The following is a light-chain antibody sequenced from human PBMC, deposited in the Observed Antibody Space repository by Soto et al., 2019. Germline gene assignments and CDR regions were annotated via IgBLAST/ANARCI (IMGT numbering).Light chain of an antibody. CDR3: QQSNIFPLT. Sequence: AIQVTQSPSSLSASVGDRVTITCRTSQGIRNELSWYQQKPGKAPRLLIFAASSLQSGVPFRFSGSGSGTDFTLTISSLQPEDFAIYYCQQSNIFPLTFGGGTKVDIK. CDR2: AAS. V-gene: IGKV1-6*01. J-gene: IGKJ4*01. CDR1: QGIRNE.